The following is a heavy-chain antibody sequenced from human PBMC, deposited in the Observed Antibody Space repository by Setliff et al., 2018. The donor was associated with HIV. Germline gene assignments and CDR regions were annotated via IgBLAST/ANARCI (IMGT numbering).Heavy chain of an antibody. D-gene: IGHD2-15*01. J-gene: IGHJ5*02. CDR1: GYTFTSYY. CDR2: IHPSGGNT. V-gene: IGHV1-46*01. CDR3: ARVRYCSGGSFYVGEYWFDP. Sequence: ASVKVSCKASGYTFTSYYIHWVRQAPGQGLEWMGVIHPSGGNTSYAQSFQDRVTMTRDTSTSTVYMALRSLRSEDTAVYYCARVRYCSGGSFYVGEYWFDPWGQGTLVTVSS.